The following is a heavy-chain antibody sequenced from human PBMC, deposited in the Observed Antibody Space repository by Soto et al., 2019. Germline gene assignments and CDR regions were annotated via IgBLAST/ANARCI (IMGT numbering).Heavy chain of an antibody. CDR2: ISYDGSNK. Sequence: QVQLVESGGGVVQPGRSLRLSCAASGFTFSSYGMHWVRQAPGKGLEWVAVISYDGSNKYYAASVKGRFTISRDNSKNTLYLQMNSLRAEDTAVYYCAKDYYGSGSYYIRAEDYYYGMDVWGQGTTVTVSS. V-gene: IGHV3-30*18. D-gene: IGHD3-10*01. J-gene: IGHJ6*02. CDR3: AKDYYGSGSYYIRAEDYYYGMDV. CDR1: GFTFSSYG.